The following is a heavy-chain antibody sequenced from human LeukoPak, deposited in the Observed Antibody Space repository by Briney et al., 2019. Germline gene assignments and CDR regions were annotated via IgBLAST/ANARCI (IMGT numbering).Heavy chain of an antibody. V-gene: IGHV3-23*01. Sequence: GGSLRLSCAASGFTFSSYAMSWVRQAPGKGLEWVSAISGSGGSTYYADSVKGRSTISRDNSKNTLYLQMNSLRAEDTAVYYCAKGVGATTYYFDYWGQGTLVTVSS. CDR1: GFTFSSYA. D-gene: IGHD1-26*01. CDR2: ISGSGGST. J-gene: IGHJ4*02. CDR3: AKGVGATTYYFDY.